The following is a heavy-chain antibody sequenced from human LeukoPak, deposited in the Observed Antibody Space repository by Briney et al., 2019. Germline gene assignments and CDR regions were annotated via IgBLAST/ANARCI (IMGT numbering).Heavy chain of an antibody. CDR3: ARDAQRGFDYSNSLKN. V-gene: IGHV3-33*01. Sequence: PGGSLRLSCAASGFIFSHHGMHWVRQAPGKGLEWVAVILSDATNRFYADSVKGRFTISRDNSQNTVSLQMNSLRVKDTAIYYCARDAQRGFDYSNSLKNWGHGTLVTVSS. CDR1: GFIFSHHG. J-gene: IGHJ4*01. D-gene: IGHD4-11*01. CDR2: ILSDATNR.